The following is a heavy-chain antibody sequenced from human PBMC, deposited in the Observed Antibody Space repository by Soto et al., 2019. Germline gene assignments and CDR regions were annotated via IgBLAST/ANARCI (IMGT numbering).Heavy chain of an antibody. J-gene: IGHJ2*01. CDR2: ISSNGGST. CDR1: GFTFSSYA. CDR3: ARAGRGSPIALGL. D-gene: IGHD3-10*01. Sequence: EVQLVESGGGLVQPGGSLRLSCAASGFTFSSYAMHWVRQAPGKGLEYVSAISSNGGSTYYANSVKGRFTISRDNSKXXXXXXXXXXXXXXMAVYYCARAGRGSPIALGLWGRGTLVTVSS. V-gene: IGHV3-64*01.